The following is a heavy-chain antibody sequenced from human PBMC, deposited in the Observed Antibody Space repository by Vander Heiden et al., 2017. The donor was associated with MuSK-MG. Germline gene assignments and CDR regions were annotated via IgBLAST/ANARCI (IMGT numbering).Heavy chain of an antibody. CDR3: ARLGEGLLWFRDEGRLNWFDP. CDR1: GFTFSSYS. D-gene: IGHD3-10*01. Sequence: EVQLVESGGGLVKPGGSLRLSCAASGFTFSSYSMNWVRQAPGKVLEWVSSISSSSSYIYYADSVKGRFTISRDNAKNSLYLQMNSLRAEDTAVYYCARLGEGLLWFRDEGRLNWFDPWGQGTLVTVSS. V-gene: IGHV3-21*01. J-gene: IGHJ5*02. CDR2: ISSSSSYI.